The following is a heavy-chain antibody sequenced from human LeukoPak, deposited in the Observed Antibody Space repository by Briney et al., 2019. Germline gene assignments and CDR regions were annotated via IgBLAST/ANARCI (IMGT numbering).Heavy chain of an antibody. CDR1: GGSISSSSYY. D-gene: IGHD1-26*01. Sequence: SETLSLTCTVSGGSISSSSYYWGWIRQPPGKGLEWIGSIYYSGSTYYNPSLKSRVTISVDTSKNQFSLKLSSVTAADTAVYYCARAPGGMIQGHDAFDIWGQGTMVTVSS. V-gene: IGHV4-39*07. J-gene: IGHJ3*02. CDR3: ARAPGGMIQGHDAFDI. CDR2: IYYSGST.